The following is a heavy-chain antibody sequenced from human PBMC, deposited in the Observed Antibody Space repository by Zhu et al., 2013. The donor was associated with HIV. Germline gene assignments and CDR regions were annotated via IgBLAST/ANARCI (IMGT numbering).Heavy chain of an antibody. Sequence: QVQLVQSGAEVKKPGSSVKVSCKVSGGTFNDYAINWVRQAPGQGLEWMGVIIPALSIINSAQNFHVRVTISADESTSTAYMELSRLRSDDTAVYYCARGVDFRGWYNAFDIWGQGTRVTVSS. CDR1: GGTFNDYA. CDR2: IIPALSII. D-gene: IGHD6-19*01. V-gene: IGHV1-69*01. CDR3: ARGVDFRGWYNAFDI. J-gene: IGHJ3*02.